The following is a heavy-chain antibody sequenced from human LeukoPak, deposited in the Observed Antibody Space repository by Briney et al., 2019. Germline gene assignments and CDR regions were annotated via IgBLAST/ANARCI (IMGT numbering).Heavy chain of an antibody. CDR2: VCSGGDRT. D-gene: IGHD2-2*01. CDR1: GFTFSSYD. Sequence: GGSLRLACAASGFTFSSYDMSWVRQAPGKGLQWVSAVCSGGDRTYYADSVKGRFSISRDNSKNTLYLQMNSLSADDTAVYYCASGGGYCSTTSCYVLYYWGQGALVTVSS. J-gene: IGHJ4*02. V-gene: IGHV3-23*01. CDR3: ASGGGYCSTTSCYVLYY.